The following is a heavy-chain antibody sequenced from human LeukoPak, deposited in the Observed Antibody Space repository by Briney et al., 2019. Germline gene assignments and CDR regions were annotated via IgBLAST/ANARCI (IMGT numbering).Heavy chain of an antibody. V-gene: IGHV1-8*03. CDR3: ARSPVVVPPTLVN. J-gene: IGHJ4*02. Sequence: GASVKVSCKASGYTFTSYDINWVRQATGQGLEWMGWMNPNSGNTGYAQKFQGRVTITRNTSISTAYMELSRLRSDDTAVYYCARSPVVVPPTLVNWGQGTLVTVSS. CDR2: MNPNSGNT. CDR1: GYTFTSYD. D-gene: IGHD2-2*01.